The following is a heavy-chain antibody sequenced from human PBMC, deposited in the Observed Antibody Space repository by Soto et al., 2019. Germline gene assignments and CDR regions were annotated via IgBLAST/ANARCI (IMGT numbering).Heavy chain of an antibody. CDR1: GGTFSSYT. J-gene: IGHJ4*02. CDR2: IVPILGLP. CDR3: ERDRYAYGSGSTIDY. Sequence: QVQLVQSGAEVKKPGPSVKVSCKASGGTFSSYTVSWVRQPPGQGLEWVGRIVPILGLPNYARRFQGRVTITADKGTNTAYMERSSLRSEDTAVYYCERDRYAYGSGSTIDYWGQGTLVTVSS. V-gene: IGHV1-69*08. D-gene: IGHD3-10*01.